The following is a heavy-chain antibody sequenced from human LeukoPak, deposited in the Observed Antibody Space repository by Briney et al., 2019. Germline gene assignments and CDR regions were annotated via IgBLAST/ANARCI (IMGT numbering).Heavy chain of an antibody. Sequence: ASVEVSCKASGYTFTGYYMHWVRQAPGQGLEGMGWINPNSGGTNYAQKFQGRVTMTRDTSISTAYMELSRLRSDDTAVYYCARGPIAAAGTWWFDPWGQGTLVTVSS. CDR1: GYTFTGYY. J-gene: IGHJ5*02. V-gene: IGHV1-2*02. D-gene: IGHD6-13*01. CDR2: INPNSGGT. CDR3: ARGPIAAAGTWWFDP.